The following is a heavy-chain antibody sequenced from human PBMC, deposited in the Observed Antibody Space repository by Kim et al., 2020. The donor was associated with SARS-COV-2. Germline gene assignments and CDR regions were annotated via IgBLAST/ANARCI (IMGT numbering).Heavy chain of an antibody. J-gene: IGHJ4*02. D-gene: IGHD2-15*01. Sequence: AQKFQGRVTITADESTSTAYMELSSLRSEDTAVYYCARDPVGYGDEGDYWGQGTLVTVSS. CDR3: ARDPVGYGDEGDY. V-gene: IGHV1-69*01.